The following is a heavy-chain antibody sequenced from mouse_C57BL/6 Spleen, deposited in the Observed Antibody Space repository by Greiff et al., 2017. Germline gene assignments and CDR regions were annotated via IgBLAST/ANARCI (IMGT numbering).Heavy chain of an antibody. CDR3: AAGLSWFAY. CDR1: GYSFTGYY. Sequence: EVKLVESGPELVKPGASVKISCKASGYSFTGYYMNWVKQSPEKSLEWIGEINPSTGGTTYNQKFKAKATLTVDKSSSTAYMQLKSLTSEDSAVYYCAAGLSWFAYWGQGTLVTVSA. V-gene: IGHV1-42*01. J-gene: IGHJ3*01. CDR2: INPSTGGT.